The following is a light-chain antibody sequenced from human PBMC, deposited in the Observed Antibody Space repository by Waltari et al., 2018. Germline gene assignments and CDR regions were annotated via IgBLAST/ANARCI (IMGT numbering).Light chain of an antibody. Sequence: SYVLTQPPAVSVVPGETATISCGGNSVGSKSVHWLQQKPGQAPVLVVYDDTDRPSGIPERFSGSNSGDTATLTINRVEAGDEADYCCQVWDSRSDYVIFGGGTKLTVL. CDR2: DDT. CDR3: QVWDSRSDYVI. CDR1: SVGSKS. J-gene: IGLJ2*01. V-gene: IGLV3-21*01.